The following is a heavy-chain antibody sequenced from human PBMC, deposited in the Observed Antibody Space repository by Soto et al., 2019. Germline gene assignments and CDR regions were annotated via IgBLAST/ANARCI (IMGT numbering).Heavy chain of an antibody. CDR3: ARVQGTTGTTNLSWYFDL. V-gene: IGHV1-46*01. J-gene: IGHJ2*01. Sequence: QVQLVQSGAEVKKPGASVRVSCKASGYTFTYYYMHWVRQAPGQGLEWMGIINPSGGSTNYAQKFQGRVTTTRDTSTSTVYMELSSLRSEDTAVYYCARVQGTTGTTNLSWYFDLWGRGTLVTVSS. D-gene: IGHD1-1*01. CDR2: INPSGGST. CDR1: GYTFTYYY.